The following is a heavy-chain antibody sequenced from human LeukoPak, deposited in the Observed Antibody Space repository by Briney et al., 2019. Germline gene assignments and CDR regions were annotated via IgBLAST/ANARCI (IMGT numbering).Heavy chain of an antibody. CDR2: ISSSSSYI. CDR3: ARVYYSSSYDYWYFDL. J-gene: IGHJ2*01. V-gene: IGHV3-21*04. Sequence: GGSLRLSCAASGFTFSSYSMNWVRQAPGKGLEWVSSISSSSSYIYYADSLKGRFTISRHNAKKSVYLQMNSLRAEDTAVYYCARVYYSSSYDYWYFDLWGRGTLVTVSS. D-gene: IGHD6-13*01. CDR1: GFTFSSYS.